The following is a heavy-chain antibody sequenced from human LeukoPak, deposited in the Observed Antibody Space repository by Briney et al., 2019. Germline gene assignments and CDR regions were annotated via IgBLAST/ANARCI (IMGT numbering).Heavy chain of an antibody. CDR1: GFTFSNYA. CDR3: AKWGDYDVLTGYYVSDY. J-gene: IGHJ4*02. CDR2: ITGSGGNT. Sequence: GASLRLSCAASGFTFSNYAMSWVRQAPGKGLEWVSAITGSGGNTYYADSVKGRFTISRNNSKNTVFLQMNSLRAEDTAVYYCAKWGDYDVLTGYYVSDYWGQGTLVTVSS. V-gene: IGHV3-23*01. D-gene: IGHD3-9*01.